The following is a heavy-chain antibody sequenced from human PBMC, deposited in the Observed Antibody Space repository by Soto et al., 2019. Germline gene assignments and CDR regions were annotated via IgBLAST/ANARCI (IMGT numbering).Heavy chain of an antibody. Sequence: EVQLVESGGGLIQPGGSLRLSCAASGFTISSYPMNWVRQVPGTGLEWVSYIGFSNSIIYYADSVKGRFTISRDSAKNSLYMQRNSLRAEDTAVYYCARDKGNKWDLDYWGQGTLVTVSS. V-gene: IGHV3-48*01. CDR2: IGFSNSII. CDR3: ARDKGNKWDLDY. J-gene: IGHJ4*02. D-gene: IGHD1-26*01. CDR1: GFTISSYP.